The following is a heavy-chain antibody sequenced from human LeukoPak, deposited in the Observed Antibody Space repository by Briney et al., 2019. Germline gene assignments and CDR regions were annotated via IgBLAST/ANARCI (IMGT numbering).Heavy chain of an antibody. CDR1: GGTFSDYA. V-gene: IGHV1-69*04. J-gene: IGHJ4*02. CDR3: AGAISGGEFARLGD. Sequence: SVKVSCKASGGTFSDYAISWVRQAPGQGLEWMGRIIPILGIADYAQKFQGRVTITADKSTSTAYMELSGLTSEDTAVFNCAGAISGGEFARLGDWGEGILVTVSS. CDR2: IIPILGIA. D-gene: IGHD3-16*01.